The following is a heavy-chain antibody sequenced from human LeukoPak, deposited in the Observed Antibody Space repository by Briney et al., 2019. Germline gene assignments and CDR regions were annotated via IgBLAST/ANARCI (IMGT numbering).Heavy chain of an antibody. CDR1: GFTFSSYG. CDR3: ARDLGYSSSYGMDV. Sequence: GGSLRLSCAASGFTFSSYGMHWVRQAPGKGLEWVAVIWYDGSNKYYADSVKGRFTISRDNSKNPLYLQMNSLRAEDTAVYYCARDLGYSSSYGMDVWGQGTTVTVSS. CDR2: IWYDGSNK. D-gene: IGHD6-13*01. J-gene: IGHJ6*02. V-gene: IGHV3-33*01.